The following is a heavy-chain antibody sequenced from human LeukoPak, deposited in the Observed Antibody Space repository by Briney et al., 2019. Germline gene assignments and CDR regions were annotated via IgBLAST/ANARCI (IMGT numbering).Heavy chain of an antibody. Sequence: GGSLRLSCAASGFTSSSYWMNWVRQAPGKGLEWVSGISDNEGSTYYRDSVKGRFTISRDNTKNTVYLQLNNLRADDTAVYFCARHDSFIPYWGQGTLVIVSS. D-gene: IGHD5-18*01. CDR2: ISDNEGST. J-gene: IGHJ4*02. CDR1: GFTSSSYW. V-gene: IGHV3-23*01. CDR3: ARHDSFIPY.